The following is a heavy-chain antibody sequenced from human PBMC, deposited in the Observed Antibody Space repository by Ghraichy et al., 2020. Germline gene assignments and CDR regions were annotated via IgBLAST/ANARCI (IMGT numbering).Heavy chain of an antibody. J-gene: IGHJ4*02. CDR3: AREYSSGWYGSEFDY. CDR1: GFSLSNARMG. D-gene: IGHD6-19*01. CDR2: IFSNDEK. Sequence: SGPTLVKPTETLTLTCTVSGFSLSNARMGVSWIRQPPGKALEWLAHIFSNDEKSYSTSLKSRLTISKDTSKSQVVLTMTNMDPVDTATYYCAREYSSGWYGSEFDYWGQGTLVTVSS. V-gene: IGHV2-26*01.